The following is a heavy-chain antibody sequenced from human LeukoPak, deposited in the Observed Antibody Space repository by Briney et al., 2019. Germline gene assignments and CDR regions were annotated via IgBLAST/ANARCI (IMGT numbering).Heavy chain of an antibody. V-gene: IGHV3-11*04. CDR1: GFTFSDYY. CDR3: AREKYQLLINWFDP. D-gene: IGHD2-2*01. CDR2: ISSSGSTI. Sequence: PGGSLRLSCAASGFTFSDYYMSWIRQAPGKGLEWVSYISSSGSTIYYADSVKGRFTISRDNAKNSLYLQMNSLRAEDTAVYYCAREKYQLLINWFDPWGQGTLVTVSS. J-gene: IGHJ5*02.